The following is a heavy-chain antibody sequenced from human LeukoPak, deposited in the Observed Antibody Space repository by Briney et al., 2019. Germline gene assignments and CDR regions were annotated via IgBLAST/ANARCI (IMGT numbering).Heavy chain of an antibody. CDR3: ARDVATDRPADFDY. J-gene: IGHJ4*02. CDR1: GGSISSSSYY. CDR2: IYYSGST. D-gene: IGHD2-15*01. V-gene: IGHV4-39*02. Sequence: PSETLSLTCTVSGGSISSSSYYWGWIRQPPGKGLEWIGSIYYSGSTYYNPSLKSRVTISVDTSKNQFSLKLSSVTAADTAVYYCARDVATDRPADFDYWGQGTLVTVSS.